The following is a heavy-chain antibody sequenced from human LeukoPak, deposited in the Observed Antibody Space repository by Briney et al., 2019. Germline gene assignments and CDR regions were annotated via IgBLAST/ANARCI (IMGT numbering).Heavy chain of an antibody. Sequence: GRSLRLSCTASGFTFGDYAMSWVRQAPGKGLEWVGFIRSKAYGGTTEYAASVKGRFTISRDDSKSIAYLQMDSLKTEDTAVYYCNRDRTKVPIATLNFYYYYYMDVWGKGTSVTVSS. D-gene: IGHD6-13*01. CDR1: GFTFGDYA. V-gene: IGHV3-49*04. J-gene: IGHJ6*03. CDR3: NRDRTKVPIATLNFYYYYYMDV. CDR2: IRSKAYGGTT.